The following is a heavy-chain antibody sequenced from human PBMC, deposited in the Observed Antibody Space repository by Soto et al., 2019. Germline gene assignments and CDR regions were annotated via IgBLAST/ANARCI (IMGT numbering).Heavy chain of an antibody. CDR1: GYTFTSRY. V-gene: IGHV1-46*01. J-gene: IGHJ4*02. CDR3: ARDEESSSAWWVFDY. D-gene: IGHD6-6*01. CDR2: INPSGGST. Sequence: QVQLVQSGAEVKKPGASVKVSCKASGYTFTSRYIHWVRHAPGQGIEWMGIINPSGGSTSYSKKFQGRVTMNRDTSTSKVYKELSSLRSADTAVYYCARDEESSSAWWVFDYWGQGTLVTVSS.